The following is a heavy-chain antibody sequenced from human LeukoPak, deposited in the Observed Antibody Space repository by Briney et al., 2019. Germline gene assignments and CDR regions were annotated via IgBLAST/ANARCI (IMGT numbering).Heavy chain of an antibody. CDR2: ISGSGGST. CDR1: GFTFSSYA. Sequence: GGSLRLSCAASGFTFSSYAMSWVRQAPGKGLEWVSAISGSGGSTYYADSVKGRFTISRDNAKNSLYLQMNSLRAEDTAVYYCAKGSYLRTYSGFDYWGQGTLVTVSS. D-gene: IGHD5-12*01. J-gene: IGHJ4*02. V-gene: IGHV3-23*01. CDR3: AKGSYLRTYSGFDY.